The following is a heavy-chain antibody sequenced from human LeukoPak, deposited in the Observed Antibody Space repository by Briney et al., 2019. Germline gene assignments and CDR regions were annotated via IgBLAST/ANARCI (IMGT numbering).Heavy chain of an antibody. CDR2: IAVGSGNT. CDR3: AADSRYHPALTYTFDY. D-gene: IGHD3-9*01. Sequence: GASVKVSCKNSGFTFTTSAVQWVRQDRGQRLEWIGWIAVGSGNTNYAQKFQERVTITRDMSTRPASMDLSPLKPDAPAVYYCAADSRYHPALTYTFDYSGQGTLVTVSS. CDR1: GFTFTTSA. J-gene: IGHJ4*02. V-gene: IGHV1-58*01.